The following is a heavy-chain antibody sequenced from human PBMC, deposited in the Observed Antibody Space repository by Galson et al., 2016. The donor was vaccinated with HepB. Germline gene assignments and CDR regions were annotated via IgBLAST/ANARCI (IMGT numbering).Heavy chain of an antibody. CDR3: ARTAGIYCSGDTCNKYYFDY. D-gene: IGHD2-15*01. Sequence: SVKVSCKASGYTFISYHIHWVRQAPGQGLEWMGIIDPSDGSPGYAQQFQGRVAMTRDTSTNTVYTELSSLRSEDTAVYYCARTAGIYCSGDTCNKYYFDYWGQGTLVTVSS. CDR1: GYTFISYH. CDR2: IDPSDGSP. V-gene: IGHV1-46*01. J-gene: IGHJ4*02.